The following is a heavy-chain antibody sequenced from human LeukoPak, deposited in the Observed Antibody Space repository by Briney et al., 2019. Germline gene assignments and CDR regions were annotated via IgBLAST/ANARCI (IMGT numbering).Heavy chain of an antibody. CDR1: GFTFSSSA. J-gene: IGHJ6*02. CDR3: TKDRSGTVQGSFGMDV. Sequence: GGSLRLSCAASGFTFSSSAMSWVRQAPGQGLEWVAVISHHAIHKYYADSVKGRFTISRDSSKNTVSLQMNSLRGEDTAVYYCTKDRSGTVQGSFGMDVWGQGTTVTVSS. D-gene: IGHD3-10*01. CDR2: ISHHAIHK. V-gene: IGHV3-30*04.